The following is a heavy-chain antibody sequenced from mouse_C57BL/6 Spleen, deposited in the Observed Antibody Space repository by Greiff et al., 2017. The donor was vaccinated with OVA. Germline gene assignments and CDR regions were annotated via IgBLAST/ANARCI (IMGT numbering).Heavy chain of an antibody. Sequence: VQLQQSGPELVKPGASVKISCKASGYTFTDYYMNWVKQSHGKSLEWIGDINPNNGGTSYNQKFKGKATLTVDKSSSTAYMELRSLTSEDSAVYYCARWDGNSLFDYWGQGTTLTVSS. J-gene: IGHJ2*01. CDR1: GYTFTDYY. V-gene: IGHV1-26*01. CDR3: ARWDGNSLFDY. CDR2: INPNNGGT. D-gene: IGHD2-1*01.